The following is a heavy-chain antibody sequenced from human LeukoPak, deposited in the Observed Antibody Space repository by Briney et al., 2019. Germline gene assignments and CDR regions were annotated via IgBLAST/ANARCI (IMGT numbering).Heavy chain of an antibody. CDR1: GGSISSYY. J-gene: IGHJ4*02. CDR3: ARGWQQLAYFDY. CDR2: IYYSGST. D-gene: IGHD6-13*01. V-gene: IGHV4-59*01. Sequence: SETLSLTCTVSGGSISSYYWGWIRQPPGQGLEWIGYIYYSGSTNYNPSLKSRVTISVDTSKNQFSLTLSSVTAADTAVYYCARGWQQLAYFDYWGQGTLVTVSS.